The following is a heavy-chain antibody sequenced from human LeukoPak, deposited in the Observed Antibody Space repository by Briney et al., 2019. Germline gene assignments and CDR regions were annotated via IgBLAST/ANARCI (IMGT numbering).Heavy chain of an antibody. CDR3: ARGRPHGNDY. V-gene: IGHV3-74*01. Sequence: GGSLRLPCAASGFAVSSNYMSWVRQAPGKGLEWVSRIASDGSSTTYADSVKGRFSISRDNAKNTLYLQMNSLRVEDTAVYYCARGRPHGNDYWGQGTLVTVSS. J-gene: IGHJ4*02. D-gene: IGHD4-23*01. CDR2: IASDGSST. CDR1: GFAVSSNY.